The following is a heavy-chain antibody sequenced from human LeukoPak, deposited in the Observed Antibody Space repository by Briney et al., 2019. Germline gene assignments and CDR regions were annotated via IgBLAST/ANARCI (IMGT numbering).Heavy chain of an antibody. CDR3: ARGAMVRGVTTYYFDY. J-gene: IGHJ4*02. Sequence: SETLSLTCTVSGGSISSGDYYWSWIRQPPGKGLEWMGTIYYSGSTYYNPSLKSRVTISVDTSKNQFSLKLSSVTAADTAVYYCARGAMVRGVTTYYFDYWGQGTLVTVSS. CDR1: GGSISSGDYY. CDR2: IYYSGST. V-gene: IGHV4-30-4*01. D-gene: IGHD3-10*01.